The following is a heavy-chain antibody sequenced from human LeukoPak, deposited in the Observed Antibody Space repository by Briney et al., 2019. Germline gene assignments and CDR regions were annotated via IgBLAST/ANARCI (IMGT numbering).Heavy chain of an antibody. Sequence: PGGSLRLSCAASGFTVSSNYMSWVRQAPGKGLEWVSVIYSGGSTYYADSVKGRFTISRDNSKNTLYLQMNSLRAEDTAMYYCARGIEFYDSSSRPYWGQGTLVTVSS. CDR2: IYSGGST. D-gene: IGHD3-22*01. J-gene: IGHJ4*02. CDR1: GFTVSSNY. V-gene: IGHV3-53*01. CDR3: ARGIEFYDSSSRPY.